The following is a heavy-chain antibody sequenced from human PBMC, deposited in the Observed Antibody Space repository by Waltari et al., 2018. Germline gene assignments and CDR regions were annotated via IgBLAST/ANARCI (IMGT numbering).Heavy chain of an antibody. CDR2: IYYSGST. CDR3: ARVQGSGSYRLYNWFDP. CDR1: GGSISRAGYY. V-gene: IGHV4-31*03. D-gene: IGHD3-10*01. Sequence: QVQLQESGPGLVQPSQTLSLTCTVPGGSISRAGYYWTWIRQHPGKGLEWIGYIYYSGSTYYNPSLKSRVTISVDTSKNQFSLKLSSVTAADTAVYYCARVQGSGSYRLYNWFDPWGQGTLVTVSS. J-gene: IGHJ5*02.